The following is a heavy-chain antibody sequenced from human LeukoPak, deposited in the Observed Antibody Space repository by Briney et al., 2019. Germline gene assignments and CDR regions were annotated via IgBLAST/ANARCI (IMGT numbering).Heavy chain of an antibody. V-gene: IGHV4-59*08. CDR2: IYYSGST. Sequence: SETLSLTCTVSGGSISSYYWSWIRQPPGKGLEWIGYIYYSGSTNYNPSLKSRVTISVDTSKNQFSLKLGSVTTADTAVYYCARHGGYSGYDLVDYWGQGTLVTVSS. CDR3: ARHGGYSGYDLVDY. CDR1: GGSISSYY. D-gene: IGHD5-12*01. J-gene: IGHJ4*02.